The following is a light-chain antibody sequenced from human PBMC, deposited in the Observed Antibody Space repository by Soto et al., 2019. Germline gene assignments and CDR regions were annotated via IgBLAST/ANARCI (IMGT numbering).Light chain of an antibody. CDR3: QQYGNSPRT. Sequence: PGERATLSCRASQSVTSSFLAWYQHKPGQSPRLLFYGASSRATGIPDRFSGSGSGTDFTLTISRLEPEDFAVYYCQQYGNSPRTFGQGPKLEIK. V-gene: IGKV3-20*01. CDR2: GAS. CDR1: QSVTSSF. J-gene: IGKJ2*01.